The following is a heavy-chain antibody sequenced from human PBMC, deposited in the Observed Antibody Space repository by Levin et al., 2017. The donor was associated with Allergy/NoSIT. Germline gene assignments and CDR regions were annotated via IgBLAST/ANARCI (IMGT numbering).Heavy chain of an antibody. CDR2: IKQDGSEQ. CDR3: ASLTTVVTPQSVYYYGMDG. D-gene: IGHD4-23*01. CDR1: GFTFSSYW. J-gene: IGHJ6*02. Sequence: GESLKISCAASGFTFSSYWMSWVRQAPGKGLEWVANIKQDGSEQYYVDSVKGRFTISRDNAKNSLYLQMNSLRAEDTALYYCASLTTVVTPQSVYYYGMDGWGLGTTVTDSS. V-gene: IGHV3-7*01.